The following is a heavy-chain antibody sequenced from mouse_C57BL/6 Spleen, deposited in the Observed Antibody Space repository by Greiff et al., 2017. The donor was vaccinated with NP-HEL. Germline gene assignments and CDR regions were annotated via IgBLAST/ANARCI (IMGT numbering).Heavy chain of an antibody. CDR3: SWTTGLFDY. V-gene: IGHV5-9*01. CDR2: ISGGGGNT. D-gene: IGHD4-1*02. CDR1: GFTFSSYT. Sequence: EVKLMESGGGLVKPGGSLKLSCAASGFTFSSYTMSWVRQTPEKRLEWVATISGGGGNTYYPDSVKGRFTISRDNANNTLYLQMSSLRSEDTALYYCSWTTGLFDYWGQGTTLSVSS. J-gene: IGHJ2*01.